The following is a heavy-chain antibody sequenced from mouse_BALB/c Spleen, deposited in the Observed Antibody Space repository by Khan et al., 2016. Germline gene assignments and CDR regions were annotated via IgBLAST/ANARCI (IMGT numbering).Heavy chain of an antibody. CDR3: NAICYGSDVYFDY. J-gene: IGHJ2*01. Sequence: VQLQQSGAELVRSGASVKLSCTASVFNINDYYMHWVKQRPEQGLEWIGWIDPENGDTEYAPKFQGKATMTADTSSNAAYLQFSSLTSEDSAVYYCNAICYGSDVYFDYWGQGTTLTVSS. CDR2: IDPENGDT. D-gene: IGHD1-1*01. V-gene: IGHV14-4*02. CDR1: VFNINDYY.